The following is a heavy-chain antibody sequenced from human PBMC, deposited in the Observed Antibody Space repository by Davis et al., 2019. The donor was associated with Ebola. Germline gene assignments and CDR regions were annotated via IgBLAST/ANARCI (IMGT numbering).Heavy chain of an antibody. V-gene: IGHV3-33*01. J-gene: IGHJ6*02. D-gene: IGHD1-7*01. CDR3: ARDPHNWNYDKDYYGMDV. CDR1: GFTFSSYG. CDR2: IWYDGSNK. Sequence: GGSLRLSCAASGFTFSSYGMHWVRQAPGKGLEWVAVIWYDGSNKYYADSVKGRFTISRDNSKNTLYLQMNSLRAEDTAVYHCARDPHNWNYDKDYYGMDVWGQGTTVTVSS.